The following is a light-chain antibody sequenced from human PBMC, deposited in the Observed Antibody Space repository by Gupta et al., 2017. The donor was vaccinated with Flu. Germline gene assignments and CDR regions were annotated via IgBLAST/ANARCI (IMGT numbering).Light chain of an antibody. V-gene: IGLV2-23*02. CDR1: STDLASYNL. CDR3: CSYAGGYV. J-gene: IGLJ1*01. Sequence: GQSIPTSCSGTSTDLASYNLVSWYQQHPGKAPRLIIYEVAKRPSGVSNRFSGSKSGDTASLTISGLQDDDEGDYYCCSYAGGYVFGIGTRVTVL. CDR2: EVA.